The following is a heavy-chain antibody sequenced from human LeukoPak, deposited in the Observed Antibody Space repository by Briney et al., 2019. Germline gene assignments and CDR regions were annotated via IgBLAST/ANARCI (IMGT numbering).Heavy chain of an antibody. CDR1: GGSISSYF. Sequence: SETLSLTCTVSGGSISSYFWSWIRQPPGKGLEWIGYIYYSGTTNYNPSLKSRVTISVDTSKSQVSLKLSSVTAADTAVYYCARDRAMPTASGYWFDPWGQGTLVTVSS. V-gene: IGHV4-59*01. J-gene: IGHJ5*02. D-gene: IGHD2-2*01. CDR3: ARDRAMPTASGYWFDP. CDR2: IYYSGTT.